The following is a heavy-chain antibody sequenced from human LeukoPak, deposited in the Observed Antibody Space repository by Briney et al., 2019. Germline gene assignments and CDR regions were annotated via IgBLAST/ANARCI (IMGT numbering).Heavy chain of an antibody. CDR3: ATDNSYGSGSYYT. Sequence: SETLSLTCSIYGGSISSYYWNWIRQPPGKGLEWIGYIYYSGNTNYNPSLKSRVTISVDTSKNQFSLKLSSVTAADTAVYYCATDNSYGSGSYYTWGQGTLVTVSS. D-gene: IGHD3-10*01. CDR2: IYYSGNT. V-gene: IGHV4-59*01. CDR1: GGSISSYY. J-gene: IGHJ4*02.